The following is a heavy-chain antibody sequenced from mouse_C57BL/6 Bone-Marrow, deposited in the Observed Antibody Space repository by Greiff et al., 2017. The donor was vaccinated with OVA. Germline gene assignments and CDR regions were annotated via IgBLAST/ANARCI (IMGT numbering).Heavy chain of an antibody. CDR1: GFTFSSYG. J-gene: IGHJ2*01. D-gene: IGHD2-4*01. CDR3: ARLRDYDD. CDR2: ISSGGSYT. Sequence: EVQLVESGGDLVKPGGSLKLSCAASGFTFSSYGMSWVRQTPDKRLEWVATISSGGSYTYYPDSVKGRFTISRDNAKNTLYLQMSSLKSEDTAMYYCARLRDYDDWGQGTTLTVSS. V-gene: IGHV5-6*01.